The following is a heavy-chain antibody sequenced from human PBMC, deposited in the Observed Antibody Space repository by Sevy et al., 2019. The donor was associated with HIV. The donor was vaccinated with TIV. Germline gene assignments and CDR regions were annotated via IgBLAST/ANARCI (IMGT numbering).Heavy chain of an antibody. CDR1: GFDFSIYS. Sequence: GESLKISCAASGFDFSIYSMSWVRQAPGKGLEWVSTLSFGCGKINYADSVKGWFTISRDNSKSSVYLQMNNMRVEDTAVYYCAREGCTKPHDYWGQGTLVTVSS. J-gene: IGHJ4*02. D-gene: IGHD2-8*01. CDR2: LSFGCGKI. CDR3: AREGCTKPHDY. V-gene: IGHV3-23*01.